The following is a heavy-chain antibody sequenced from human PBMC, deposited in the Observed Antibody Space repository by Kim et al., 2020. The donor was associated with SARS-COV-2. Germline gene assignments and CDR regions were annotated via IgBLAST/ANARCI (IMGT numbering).Heavy chain of an antibody. CDR3: ARRVVGGDYFDC. J-gene: IGHJ4*02. D-gene: IGHD1-26*01. Sequence: YYNVSLKSRVTISVDTSKKQCSLKLSSVAAPDTAVYYCARRVVGGDYFDCWGQGTLVTVSS. V-gene: IGHV4-39*01.